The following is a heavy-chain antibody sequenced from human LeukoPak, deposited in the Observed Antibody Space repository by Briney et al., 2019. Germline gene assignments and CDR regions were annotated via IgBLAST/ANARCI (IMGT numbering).Heavy chain of an antibody. Sequence: SETLSLTCAVYGGSFSGYYWSWIRQPPGKGREWIGEINHSGSTNYNPSLKSRVTISVDTSKNQFSLKLSSVTAADTAVYYCAREFPDLGIAVAGTTAYWGQGTLVTVSS. CDR2: INHSGST. J-gene: IGHJ4*02. CDR1: GGSFSGYY. D-gene: IGHD6-19*01. CDR3: AREFPDLGIAVAGTTAY. V-gene: IGHV4-34*01.